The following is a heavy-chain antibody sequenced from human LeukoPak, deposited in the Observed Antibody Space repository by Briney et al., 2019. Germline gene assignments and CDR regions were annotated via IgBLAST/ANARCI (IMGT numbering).Heavy chain of an antibody. Sequence: ASVKVSCKASGGTFSSYAISWVRQAPGQGLEWMGGIIPIFGTANYAQKFQGRVTITADESTSTAYMGLSSLRSEDKAVYYCVKAHYGDYGGHYYYYMDVWGKGTTVTISS. CDR3: VKAHYGDYGGHYYYYMDV. D-gene: IGHD4-17*01. J-gene: IGHJ6*03. CDR2: IIPIFGTA. CDR1: GGTFSSYA. V-gene: IGHV1-69*13.